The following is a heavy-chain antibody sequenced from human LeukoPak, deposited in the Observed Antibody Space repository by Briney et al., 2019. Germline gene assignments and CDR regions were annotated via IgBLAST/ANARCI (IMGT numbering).Heavy chain of an antibody. CDR1: EYSFTGYH. CDR2: INPNTGHP. V-gene: IGHV1-2*02. Sequence: ASVKVSCKVVEYSFTGYHLHWMRQAPGHGLEWMRRINPNTGHPVYAYKFQGRVAMTRDTSTSTAYMELSGLTSDDTAVYYCARSEVVTPPTLQHWGQGTLVTVSS. D-gene: IGHD4-23*01. CDR3: ARSEVVTPPTLQH. J-gene: IGHJ1*01.